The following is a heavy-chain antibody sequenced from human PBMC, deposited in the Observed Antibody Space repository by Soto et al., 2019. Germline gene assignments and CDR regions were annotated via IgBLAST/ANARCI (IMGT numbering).Heavy chain of an antibody. CDR3: ARTTALGAAAVPGGMDV. CDR2: IYYSGST. D-gene: IGHD6-13*01. J-gene: IGHJ6*02. CDR1: GYSISSSNW. Sequence: SETLSLTCAVSGYSISSSNWWGWIRQPPGKGLEWIGYIYYSGSTYYNPSLKNRVTMSVDTSKNQFSLKLSSVTAVDTAVYYCARTTALGAAAVPGGMDVWGQGTTVTVSS. V-gene: IGHV4-28*01.